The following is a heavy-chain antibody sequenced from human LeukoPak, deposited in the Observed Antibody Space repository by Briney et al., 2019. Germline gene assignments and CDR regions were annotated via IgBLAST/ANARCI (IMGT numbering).Heavy chain of an antibody. D-gene: IGHD2-2*01. CDR1: GFTFKKYA. Sequence: GGSLRLSCVVSGFTFKKYAMHWVRQAPGKGLEWLAVISSNGSLTYYAESVKGRVTISRDNSENTLYLQINSLRPEDTSLYYCSSRYESFDYWGVGTLVTVSS. J-gene: IGHJ4*02. CDR3: SSRYESFDY. CDR2: ISSNGSLT. V-gene: IGHV3-30-3*01.